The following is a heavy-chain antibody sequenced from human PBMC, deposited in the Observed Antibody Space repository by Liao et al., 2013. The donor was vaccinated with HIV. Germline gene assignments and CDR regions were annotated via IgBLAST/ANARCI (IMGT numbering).Heavy chain of an antibody. Sequence: HLQLQESGPGLVKPSETLSLTCTVSGDSITSSSYYWGWIRQPPGKGLEWIGTIYYSGSTFYNPTLKGRVTISLDTSRNQFSLKLSSVTAADTAVFYCARIICGGDCSSYYYFYMDVWGKGTTVTVSS. CDR1: GDSITSSSYY. D-gene: IGHD2-21*01. V-gene: IGHV4-39*07. CDR3: ARIICGGDCSSYYYFYMDV. J-gene: IGHJ6*03. CDR2: IYYSGST.